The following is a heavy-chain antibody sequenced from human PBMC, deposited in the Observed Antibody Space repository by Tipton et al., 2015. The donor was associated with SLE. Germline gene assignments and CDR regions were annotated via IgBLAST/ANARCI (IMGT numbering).Heavy chain of an antibody. J-gene: IGHJ4*02. CDR1: GFTFSRYW. CDR2: IKQDGSEK. D-gene: IGHD2-21*01. Sequence: SLRLSCVPSGFTFSRYWMSWVRQAPGKGLQWVANIKQDGSEKYYVDSVKGRFTISRDNAKNSLYLQMNSLRAEDTAVYYCASSFYCGGDCYPYYFDYWDQGTLVTVSS. V-gene: IGHV3-7*01. CDR3: ASSFYCGGDCYPYYFDY.